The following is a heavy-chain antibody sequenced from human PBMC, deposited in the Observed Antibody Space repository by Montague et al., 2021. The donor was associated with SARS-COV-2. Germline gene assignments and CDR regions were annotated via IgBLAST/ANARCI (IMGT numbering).Heavy chain of an antibody. CDR2: IKSKTDGGTT. D-gene: IGHD3-16*02. V-gene: IGHV3-15*01. CDR3: TTDRIYDYVWGSYRYGDY. CDR1: GFTFSSYG. J-gene: IGHJ4*02. Sequence: SLRLSCAASGFTFSSYGMHWVRQAPGKGLEWVGRIKSKTDGGTTDYAAPVKGRFTISRDDSKNTLYLQMNSLKTEDTAVYYCTTDRIYDYVWGSYRYGDYWGQGTLVTVSS.